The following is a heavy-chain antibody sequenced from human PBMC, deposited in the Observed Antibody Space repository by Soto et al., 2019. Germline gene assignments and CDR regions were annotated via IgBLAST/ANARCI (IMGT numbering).Heavy chain of an antibody. CDR1: GGSISSYY. D-gene: IGHD2-21*01. J-gene: IGHJ5*02. V-gene: IGHV4-59*01. Sequence: SETLSLTCTVSGGSISSYYWSWIRQPPGKGLEWIGYIYYSGSTNYNPSLKSRVTISVDTSKNQFSLKLSSVTAADTAVYYCARSLGVTSYWGNWFDPWGQGTLVTVS. CDR3: ARSLGVTSYWGNWFDP. CDR2: IYYSGST.